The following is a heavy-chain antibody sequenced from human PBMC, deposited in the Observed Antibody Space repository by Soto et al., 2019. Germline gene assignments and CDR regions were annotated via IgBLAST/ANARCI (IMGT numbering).Heavy chain of an antibody. J-gene: IGHJ4*02. CDR2: IYYSGST. CDR3: ARVTVTNVFDY. D-gene: IGHD4-17*01. CDR1: GGSISSGGYY. Sequence: SETLSLTCTVSGGSISSGGYYWSWIRQHPGKGLEWIGYIYYSGSTYCNPSLKSRVTISVDTSKNQFSLKLSSVTAADTAVYYCARVTVTNVFDYWGQGTLVTVSS. V-gene: IGHV4-31*03.